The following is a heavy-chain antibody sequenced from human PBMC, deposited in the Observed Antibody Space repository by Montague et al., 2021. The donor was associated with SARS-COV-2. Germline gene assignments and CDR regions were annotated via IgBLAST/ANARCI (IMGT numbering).Heavy chain of an antibody. J-gene: IGHJ4*02. CDR1: GDSTSYFY. V-gene: IGHV4-4*07. CDR3: ARDVVAAPGTFDY. Sequence: SETLSLTRTVSGDSTSYFYWSWIRQHAGKGLEWIGRVSASGSTNYNPSLNSRVTMSVDTSKKQSSLRLSPVTAADTAVYYCARDVVAAPGTFDYWGQGTLVTVSS. D-gene: IGHD6-13*01. CDR2: VSASGST.